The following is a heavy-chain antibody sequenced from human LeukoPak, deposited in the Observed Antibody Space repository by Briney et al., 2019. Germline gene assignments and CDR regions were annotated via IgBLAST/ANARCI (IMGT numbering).Heavy chain of an antibody. J-gene: IGHJ3*02. CDR3: AKDHTDFWSGYNAFDI. Sequence: GGSLRLSCAASGFTFSSYAMSWVRQAPGKGLEWVSAISGSGGSTYYADSVKGRFTISRDNSKNTLYLQMNSLRAEDTAVYYCAKDHTDFWSGYNAFDIWGQGTMVTVSS. CDR1: GFTFSSYA. CDR2: ISGSGGST. D-gene: IGHD3-3*01. V-gene: IGHV3-23*01.